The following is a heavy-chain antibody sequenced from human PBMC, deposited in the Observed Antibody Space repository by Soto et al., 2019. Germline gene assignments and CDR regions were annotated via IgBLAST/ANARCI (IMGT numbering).Heavy chain of an antibody. J-gene: IGHJ3*02. CDR1: GYSFTSYW. CDR3: ARLSMVRGVTPAAFDS. CDR2: IDPSDSYT. V-gene: IGHV5-10-1*01. D-gene: IGHD3-10*01. Sequence: GESLKISCKGSGYSFTSYWISWVRQMPGKGLEWMGRIDPSDSYTNYSPSFQGHVTISADKSISTAYLQWSSLKASDTAMYYCARLSMVRGVTPAAFDSWAQGKMVTVSS.